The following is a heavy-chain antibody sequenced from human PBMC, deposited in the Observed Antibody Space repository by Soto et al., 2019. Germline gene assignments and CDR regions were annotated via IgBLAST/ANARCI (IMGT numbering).Heavy chain of an antibody. CDR2: ISSSGGSI. V-gene: IGHV3-48*03. Sequence: EVQPVESGGGLVQPGGSLRLSCAGSGFTFNSHEMTWVRQAPGKGLEWISSISSSGGSIYYADSVKGRFTVSRDNAKNSLYLQMNSLRAEDTAVYYCARSWGLYCSSSRCYSPWFDPWGRGTLVTVSS. CDR1: GFTFNSHE. J-gene: IGHJ5*02. CDR3: ARSWGLYCSSSRCYSPWFDP. D-gene: IGHD2-2*02.